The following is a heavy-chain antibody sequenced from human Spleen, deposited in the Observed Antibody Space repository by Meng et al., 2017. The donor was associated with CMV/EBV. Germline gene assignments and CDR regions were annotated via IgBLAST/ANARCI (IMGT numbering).Heavy chain of an antibody. CDR1: GGTFSSYA. D-gene: IGHD4-17*01. V-gene: IGHV1-69*05. CDR3: ARGGDYGDFHDPFDY. CDR2: IIPIFGTA. J-gene: IGHJ4*02. Sequence: SVKVSCKASGGTFSSYAISWVRQAPGQGLEWMGGIIPIFGTANYAQKVQGRVTITTDESTSTAYMELSSLRSEDTAVYYCARGGDYGDFHDPFDYWGQGTLVTVSS.